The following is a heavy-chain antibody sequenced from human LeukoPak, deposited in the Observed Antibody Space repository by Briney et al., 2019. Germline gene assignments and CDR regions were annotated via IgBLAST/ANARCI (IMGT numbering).Heavy chain of an antibody. V-gene: IGHV3-23*01. CDR3: AKASSAGDSSSWNY. D-gene: IGHD6-13*01. J-gene: IGHJ4*02. CDR1: GFTFSSYG. CDR2: ISASGGST. Sequence: GGTLRHSCAASGFTFSSYGMSWVRQAPGKGLKWVSDISASGGSTYYADSVKGRFTISRDNSKKTLHLQMNSLRAEDTAIYYCAKASSAGDSSSWNYWGQGILVTVSS.